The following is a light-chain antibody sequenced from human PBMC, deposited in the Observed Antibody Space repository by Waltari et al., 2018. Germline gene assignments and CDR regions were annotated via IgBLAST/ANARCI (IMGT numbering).Light chain of an antibody. CDR3: CSHTNIGTWV. V-gene: IGLV2-14*01. Sequence: QSALTQPASVSGSLGQSITISCLGTNNDIGNYNYVSWYQQFPGGAPRLIIYEVSNRPSRSSSRFSGSNSGMTASLTISGLQADDEATYDCCSHTNIGTWVFGGGTTLTVL. J-gene: IGLJ3*02. CDR1: NNDIGNYNY. CDR2: EVS.